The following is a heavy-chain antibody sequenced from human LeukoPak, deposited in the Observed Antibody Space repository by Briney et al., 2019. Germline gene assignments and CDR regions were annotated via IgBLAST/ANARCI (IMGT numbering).Heavy chain of an antibody. V-gene: IGHV1-2*02. Sequence: ASVKVSCKASGYTFTGYYMHWLRQAPGQGLEWMGWIKPNSGGTNYAQKFQGRVTMTRDTSISTAYMELSRLRSDDTAVYYCARGSIVGATFDYFDYWGQGTLVTVSS. CDR3: ARGSIVGATFDYFDY. D-gene: IGHD1-26*01. J-gene: IGHJ4*02. CDR2: IKPNSGGT. CDR1: GYTFTGYY.